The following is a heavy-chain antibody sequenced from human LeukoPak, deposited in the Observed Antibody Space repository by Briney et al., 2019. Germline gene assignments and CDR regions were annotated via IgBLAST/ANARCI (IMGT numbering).Heavy chain of an antibody. V-gene: IGHV4-59*08. CDR1: GGSISSYY. CDR2: IYYSGST. CDR3: ARLEEYQLLY. J-gene: IGHJ4*02. D-gene: IGHD2-2*01. Sequence: SETLSLTCTVSGGSISSYYWSRIRQPPGKGLEWIGYIYYSGSTNYNPSLKSRVTISVDTSKNQFSLKLSSVTAADTAVYYCARLEEYQLLYWGQGTLVTVSS.